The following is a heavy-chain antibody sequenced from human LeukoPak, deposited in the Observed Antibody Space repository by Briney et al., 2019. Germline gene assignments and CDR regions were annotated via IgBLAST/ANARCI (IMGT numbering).Heavy chain of an antibody. CDR2: IRSKANSYAT. V-gene: IGHV3-73*01. CDR1: GITFSNSW. J-gene: IGHJ4*02. CDR3: AKDPRRYSRTGGYFDY. Sequence: GGSLRLSCAASGITFSNSWMTWVRQGSGKGLEWVGRIRSKANSYATAYAASVKGRFTISRDNSKNTLYLQMISLRTENTAVYYCAKDPRRYSRTGGYFDYWGQGTLVTVSS. D-gene: IGHD6-13*01.